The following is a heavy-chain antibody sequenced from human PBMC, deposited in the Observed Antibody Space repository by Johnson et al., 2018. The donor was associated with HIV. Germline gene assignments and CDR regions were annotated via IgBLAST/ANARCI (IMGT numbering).Heavy chain of an antibody. CDR3: AKSGFSGYHDAFDI. Sequence: QVQLVESGGGVVQPGRSLRLSCAASGFTFSSYGMHWVRQAPGKGLEWVAVIWYDGSNKYYADSVKGRFTISRDNSKNTLYLQMNSLRAEDTAVYYCAKSGFSGYHDAFDIWGQGTMVTVSS. D-gene: IGHD3-22*01. V-gene: IGHV3-33*06. CDR2: IWYDGSNK. CDR1: GFTFSSYG. J-gene: IGHJ3*02.